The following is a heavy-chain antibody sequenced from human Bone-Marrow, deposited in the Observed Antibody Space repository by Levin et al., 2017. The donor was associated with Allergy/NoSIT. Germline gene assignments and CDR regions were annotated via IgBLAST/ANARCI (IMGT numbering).Heavy chain of an antibody. CDR3: AVGHSQGLDV. CDR2: ISVDGSI. Sequence: QTGGSLRLSCAASRLSVTNNYMSWVRQAAGKGLEWVSTISVDGSISDADSVKGRVSLSRDSSKNTVYLQMNSLRADDTAVYYCAVGHSQGLDVWGQGTTVIVS. J-gene: IGHJ6*02. V-gene: IGHV3-53*01. CDR1: RLSVTNNY.